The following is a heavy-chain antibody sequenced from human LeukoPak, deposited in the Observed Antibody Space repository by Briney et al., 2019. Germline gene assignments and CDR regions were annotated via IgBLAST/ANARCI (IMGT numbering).Heavy chain of an antibody. V-gene: IGHV3-20*04. CDR1: GFTFDDYG. D-gene: IGHD3-22*01. CDR3: ARELYDSSGYYYYYYYMDV. J-gene: IGHJ6*03. CDR2: INWNGGST. Sequence: GGSLRLSCAASGFTFDDYGMSWVRQAPGKGLEWVSGINWNGGSTGYADSVKGRFTISRDNAKNSLYLQMNSLRAEDTALYYCARELYDSSGYYYYYYYMDVWGKGTTVTVSS.